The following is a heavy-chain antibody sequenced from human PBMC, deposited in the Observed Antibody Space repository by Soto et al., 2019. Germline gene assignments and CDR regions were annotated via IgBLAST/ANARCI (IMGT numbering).Heavy chain of an antibody. J-gene: IGHJ4*02. V-gene: IGHV4-39*01. D-gene: IGHD3-10*01. CDR3: ALTYYYGSGSYSPFDY. CDR2: IYYSGSP. Sequence: QLQLQESGPGLVKPSETLSLTCTVSGGSISSSSYYWGWIRQPPGKGLEWIGSIYYSGSPYYNPSLKSRVTISVDTSKNQFSLKLSSVTAADTAVYYCALTYYYGSGSYSPFDYWGQGTLVTVSS. CDR1: GGSISSSSYY.